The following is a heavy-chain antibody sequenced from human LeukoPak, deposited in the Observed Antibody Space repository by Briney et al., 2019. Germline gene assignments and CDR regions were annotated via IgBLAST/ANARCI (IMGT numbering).Heavy chain of an antibody. CDR1: GVSTSGYF. V-gene: IGHV4-4*07. D-gene: IGHD5-12*01. Sequence: SETLSLTCTVSGVSTSGYFWSWIRQPAGKGLEWLGRIYSSGINNYNPSLKGRVTMSLDTSKNHLSLNLSSVTAADTAVYYCAREPTSGREPTSGRPLDYWGQGTLVTVSS. CDR2: IYSSGIN. CDR3: AREPTSGREPTSGRPLDY. J-gene: IGHJ4*02.